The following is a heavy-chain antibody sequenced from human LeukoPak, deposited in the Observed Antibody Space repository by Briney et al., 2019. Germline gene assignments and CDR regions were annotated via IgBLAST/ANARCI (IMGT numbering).Heavy chain of an antibody. Sequence: GGSLRLSCAASGFTFSSYAMHWVRQAPGKGLEWVSVISHDGSKKYCADSVKGRFTISRDNSKNTLYLQMSSVRADDTAVYYCAREVVGEVYFDYWGQGTLVTVSS. CDR3: AREVVGEVYFDY. CDR2: ISHDGSKK. V-gene: IGHV3-30-3*01. D-gene: IGHD3-22*01. CDR1: GFTFSSYA. J-gene: IGHJ4*02.